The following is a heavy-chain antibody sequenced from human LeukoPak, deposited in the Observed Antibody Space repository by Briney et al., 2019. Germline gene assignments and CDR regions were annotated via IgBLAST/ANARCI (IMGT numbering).Heavy chain of an antibody. CDR3: AKEAWFGELALDR. CDR1: GFPFSNYA. Sequence: GGSLRLSCAASGFPFSNYAMSWVRQAPGKGLEWVSVLNARATSPHYADSVKGRFTISRDSPKNTLYLQMDRLRAEDTAVYYCAKEAWFGELALDRWGQGTLVTVSS. D-gene: IGHD3-10*01. J-gene: IGHJ5*02. V-gene: IGHV3-23*01. CDR2: LNARATSP.